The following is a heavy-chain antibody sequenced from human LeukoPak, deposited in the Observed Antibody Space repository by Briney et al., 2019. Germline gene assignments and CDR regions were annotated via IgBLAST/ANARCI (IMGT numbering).Heavy chain of an antibody. V-gene: IGHV4-59*08. Sequence: AETLCLTCTVSGGSISGYYWSWIRQPPGKGLEWIGYIYYSGSTNYNPSLKSRVTISLDTSKNQFSLKLNSVTAADTAVYYCARGHVWGSYQGPFDYWGQGTLVTVSS. CDR2: IYYSGST. D-gene: IGHD3-16*01. CDR3: ARGHVWGSYQGPFDY. CDR1: GGSISGYY. J-gene: IGHJ4*02.